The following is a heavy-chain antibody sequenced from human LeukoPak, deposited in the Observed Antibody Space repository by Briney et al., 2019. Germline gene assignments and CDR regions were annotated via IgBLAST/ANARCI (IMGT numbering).Heavy chain of an antibody. J-gene: IGHJ4*02. CDR3: ARGLRISTTAILGY. CDR2: MNPNSGNT. D-gene: IGHD2-21*02. CDR1: GFTFTNYD. Sequence: ASVKVSCKASGFTFTNYDINWVRQATGQGLEWMGWMNPNSGNTGYAQKFQGRVTMTRNTSISTAYMELSSLRSEDTAVYYCARGLRISTTAILGYWGQGTLVTVSS. V-gene: IGHV1-8*02.